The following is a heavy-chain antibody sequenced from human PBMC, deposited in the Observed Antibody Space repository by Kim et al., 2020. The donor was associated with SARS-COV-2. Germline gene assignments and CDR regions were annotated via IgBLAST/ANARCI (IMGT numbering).Heavy chain of an antibody. V-gene: IGHV3-23*01. J-gene: IGHJ6*02. CDR3: AKDLTSSWYYGMDV. CDR2: ISGSGGST. Sequence: GGSLRLSCAPSGFTFSSYAMSWVRQAPGKGLEWVSAISGSGGSTYYADSVKGRFTISRDNSKNTLYLQMNSLRAEDTAVYYCAKDLTSSWYYGMDVWGQGTTVTVSS. D-gene: IGHD6-13*01. CDR1: GFTFSSYA.